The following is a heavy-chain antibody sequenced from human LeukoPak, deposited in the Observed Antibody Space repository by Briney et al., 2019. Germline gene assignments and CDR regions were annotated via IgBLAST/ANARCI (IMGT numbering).Heavy chain of an antibody. V-gene: IGHV4-61*02. CDR3: ARERKQWLEVNDAFDI. Sequence: PSETLTLTCTVFGGSISSGSYYWSWIRQPAGKGLEWIGRIYTSGSTNYNPSLKSRVTISVGTSKNQFSLKLSSVTAADTAVYYCARERKQWLEVNDAFDIWGQGTMVTVSS. D-gene: IGHD6-19*01. CDR2: IYTSGST. CDR1: GGSISSGSYY. J-gene: IGHJ3*02.